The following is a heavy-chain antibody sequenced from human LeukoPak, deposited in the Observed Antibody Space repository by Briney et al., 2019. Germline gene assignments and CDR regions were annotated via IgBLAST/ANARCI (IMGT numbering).Heavy chain of an antibody. V-gene: IGHV1-8*01. J-gene: IGHJ6*03. Sequence: ASVKVSCKASGYTFTSYDINWVRQATGQGLEWMGWMNPNSGNTGYAQKFQGRVTMTRNTSISTAYMELSSLRSEDTAVYYCAKGPLRVYYYYYYYMDVWGKGTTVTISS. D-gene: IGHD2-15*01. CDR2: MNPNSGNT. CDR3: AKGPLRVYYYYYYYMDV. CDR1: GYTFTSYD.